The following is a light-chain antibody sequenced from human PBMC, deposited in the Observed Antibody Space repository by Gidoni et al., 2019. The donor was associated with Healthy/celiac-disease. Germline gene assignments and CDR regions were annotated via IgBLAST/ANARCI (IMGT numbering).Light chain of an antibody. Sequence: DIQMTQSPSTRSASVGDRVTITCRASQSISSWLAWYQQKPGKAPKLLIYDASSLESGVPSRFSGSGSGTEFTLTISSLQPDDFATYYCQQYNSYSGFTFGPXTKVDIK. J-gene: IGKJ3*01. CDR3: QQYNSYSGFT. CDR2: DAS. V-gene: IGKV1-5*01. CDR1: QSISSW.